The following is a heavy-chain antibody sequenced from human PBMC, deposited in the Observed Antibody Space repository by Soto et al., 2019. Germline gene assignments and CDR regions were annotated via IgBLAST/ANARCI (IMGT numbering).Heavy chain of an antibody. CDR2: FSGSSSYI. D-gene: IGHD3-10*01. CDR3: ARTHYYGSGSYYTTSGMDV. J-gene: IGHJ6*02. Sequence: GGSLRLSCAASGFTFSSFAMNWVRQAPGKGLEWVSSFSGSSSYIFYAGSVKGRFTISRDTAKNSLYLQMNSLRAEDTAVYYCARTHYYGSGSYYTTSGMDVWGQGTTVTVSS. V-gene: IGHV3-21*01. CDR1: GFTFSSFA.